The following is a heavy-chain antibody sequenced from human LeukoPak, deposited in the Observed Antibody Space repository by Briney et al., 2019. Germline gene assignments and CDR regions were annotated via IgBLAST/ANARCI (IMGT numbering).Heavy chain of an antibody. Sequence: SETLSLTCTVSGGSISSSSYYWGWIRQPPGKGLEWIGSIYYSGSTYYNPSPKSRVTISVDTSKNQFSLKLSSVTAADTAVCYSARLKPSPYDFWSGYYQDPDYWGQGTLVTVSS. J-gene: IGHJ4*02. CDR2: IYYSGST. D-gene: IGHD3-3*01. CDR1: GGSISSSSYY. V-gene: IGHV4-39*01. CDR3: ARLKPSPYDFWSGYYQDPDY.